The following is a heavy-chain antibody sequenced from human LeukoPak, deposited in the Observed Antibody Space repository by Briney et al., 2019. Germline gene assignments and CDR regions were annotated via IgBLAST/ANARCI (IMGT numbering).Heavy chain of an antibody. Sequence: SETLSLTCTVTDGSIDNNCWSWMRQPPGKGLEWIGHICNGGSTNYNSPLKSRITISADTSKIQFSLKLSSVTVADTAVYYCARHTYGVGMDVWGQGTTVIVSS. CDR3: ARHTYGVGMDV. V-gene: IGHV4-59*08. CDR1: DGSIDNNC. D-gene: IGHD3-3*01. CDR2: ICNGGST. J-gene: IGHJ6*02.